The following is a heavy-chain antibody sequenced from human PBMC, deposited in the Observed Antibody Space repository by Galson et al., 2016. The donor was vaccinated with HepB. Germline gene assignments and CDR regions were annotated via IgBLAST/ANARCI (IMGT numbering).Heavy chain of an antibody. Sequence: SLRLSCAASGFTFSSYEMLWVRQAPGKGLEWLSYIKPSGDTVFYADSVKGRFTISRDNAENSLYLQMNSLKVEDTAIYYCARGGFCGVNCHSTSLDYWGQGSLVTVSS. V-gene: IGHV3-48*03. CDR1: GFTFSSYE. CDR3: ARGGFCGVNCHSTSLDY. J-gene: IGHJ4*02. D-gene: IGHD2-15*01. CDR2: IKPSGDTV.